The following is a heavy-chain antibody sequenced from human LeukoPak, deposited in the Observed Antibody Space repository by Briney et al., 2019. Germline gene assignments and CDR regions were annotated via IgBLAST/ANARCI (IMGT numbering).Heavy chain of an antibody. V-gene: IGHV3-30*02. CDR3: AKDFSRYCSSTSCYANYFDY. CDR1: GFTFSSYG. J-gene: IGHJ4*02. D-gene: IGHD2-2*01. CDR2: IRYDGSNK. Sequence: GGSLRLSCAASGFTFSSYGMHWVRQAPGKGLEWVAFIRYDGSNKYYADSVKGRFTISRDNSKNTLYLQMNSLRAEDTAVYYCAKDFSRYCSSTSCYANYFDYWGQGTLVTVSS.